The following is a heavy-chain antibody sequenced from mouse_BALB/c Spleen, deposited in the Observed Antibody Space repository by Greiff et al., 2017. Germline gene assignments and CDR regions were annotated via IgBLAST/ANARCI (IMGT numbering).Heavy chain of an antibody. V-gene: IGHV5-6-5*01. Sequence: DVQLVESGGGLVKPGGSLKLSCAASGFTFSSYAMSWVRQTPEKRLEWVASISSGGSTYYPDSVKGRFTISRDNARNILYLQMSSLRSEDTAMYYCARGHGNYVYWYFDVWGAGTTVTVSS. CDR2: ISSGGST. CDR3: ARGHGNYVYWYFDV. J-gene: IGHJ1*01. D-gene: IGHD2-1*01. CDR1: GFTFSSYA.